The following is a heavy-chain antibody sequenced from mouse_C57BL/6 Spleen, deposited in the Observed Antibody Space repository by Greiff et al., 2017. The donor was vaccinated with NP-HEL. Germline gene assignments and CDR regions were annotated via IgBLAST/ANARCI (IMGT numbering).Heavy chain of an antibody. CDR1: GYAFSSSW. V-gene: IGHV1-82*01. J-gene: IGHJ4*01. CDR2: IYPGDGDT. Sequence: VQLQQSGPELVKPGASVKISCKASGYAFSSSWMNWVKQRPGKGLEWIGRIYPGDGDTNYNGKFKGKATLTADKSSSTAYMQLSSLTSEDSAVYFCARSRGYDYDSYAMDYWGQGTSVTVSS. CDR3: ARSRGYDYDSYAMDY. D-gene: IGHD2-4*01.